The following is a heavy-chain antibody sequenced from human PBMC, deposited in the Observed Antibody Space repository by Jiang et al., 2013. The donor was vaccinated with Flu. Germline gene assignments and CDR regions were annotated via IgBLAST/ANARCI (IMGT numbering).Heavy chain of an antibody. CDR1: GDTFSSYH. CDR3: ARDDLPSSDSWYV. J-gene: IGHJ4*02. CDR2: IIPMFGTT. V-gene: IGHV1-69*01. Sequence: GAEVKKPGSSVKVSCKASGDTFSSYHISWVRQAPGQGLEWVGGIIPMFGTTNYAQKFQGRITITADESTSTAYMELSSLRSDDTAVYYCARDDLPSSDSWYVWGQGTLVTVSS. D-gene: IGHD6-13*01.